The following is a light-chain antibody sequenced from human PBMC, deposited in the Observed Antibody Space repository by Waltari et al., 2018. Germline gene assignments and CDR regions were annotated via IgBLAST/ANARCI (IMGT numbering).Light chain of an antibody. CDR2: WAS. CDR3: LQYFESFA. CDR1: QSVSDSSSDKDY. J-gene: IGKJ5*01. V-gene: IGKV4-1*01. Sequence: DIVMTQSPDSLAVSLGERATINCKSSQSVSDSSSDKDYIAWYHQKPGQPPTLLIYWASTREFGFPGLFSGSGSGTDFILTMSSLQAVVVALYFCLQYFESFAFGQGIRLVI.